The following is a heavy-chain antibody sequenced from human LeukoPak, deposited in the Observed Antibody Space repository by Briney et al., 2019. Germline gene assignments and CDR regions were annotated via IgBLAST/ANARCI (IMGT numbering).Heavy chain of an antibody. D-gene: IGHD1-26*01. J-gene: IGHJ4*02. Sequence: SETLSLTCTVSGGSISSYYWSWIRQPPGKGLEWLGYTYYTGSTNYNPSLKSRVTISVDTSKNQFSLKLSSVTAADTAVYYCATLYSGNYPLDYWGQGTLVTVSS. CDR1: GGSISSYY. CDR3: ATLYSGNYPLDY. CDR2: TYYTGST. V-gene: IGHV4-59*01.